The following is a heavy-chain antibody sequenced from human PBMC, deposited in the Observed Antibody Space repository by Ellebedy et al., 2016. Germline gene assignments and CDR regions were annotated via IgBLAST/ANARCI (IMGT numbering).Heavy chain of an antibody. J-gene: IGHJ5*02. V-gene: IGHV4-39*07. CDR2: IFYTGNT. Sequence: SETLSLTCTVSRASISRSTYYWVWIRQPPGTGLEWIGRIFYTGNTYYNPSLKSRVTISVDTSKNQFSLKLTSVTAADTAVYYCAGGCSDRCYGGGYSWFDPWGQGTLVTVSS. CDR1: RASISRSTYY. D-gene: IGHD2-15*01. CDR3: AGGCSDRCYGGGYSWFDP.